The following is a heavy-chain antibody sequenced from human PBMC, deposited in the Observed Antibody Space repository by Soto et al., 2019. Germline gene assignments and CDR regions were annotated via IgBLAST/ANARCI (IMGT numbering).Heavy chain of an antibody. J-gene: IGHJ6*02. CDR3: ALSSMSNYYGMDV. CDR1: GYTFTCYY. Sequence: ASVKVSCKASGYTFTCYYMHWVRQAPGQGLEWMGIINPSGGSTSYAQKFQGRVTMTRDTSTSTVYMELSSLRSEDTAVYYCALSSMSNYYGMDVWGQGTTVTVSS. V-gene: IGHV1-46*01. CDR2: INPSGGST.